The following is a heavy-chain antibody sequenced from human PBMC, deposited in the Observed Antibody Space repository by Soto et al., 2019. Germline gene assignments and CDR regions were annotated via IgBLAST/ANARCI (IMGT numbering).Heavy chain of an antibody. CDR1: GFIFEDFD. D-gene: IGHD3-22*01. Sequence: EVQLVESGGGLVQPGGSVRLSCVGSGFIFEDFDMNWVRQVPGNGLEWVSGISWNSATLAYADSVKGRFIVSRDNAKNILYLQMNSLRAEDAALYYCAKDVGSYYYDTSAYLYDYWGQGTLVTVSS. J-gene: IGHJ4*02. CDR3: AKDVGSYYYDTSAYLYDY. V-gene: IGHV3-9*01. CDR2: ISWNSATL.